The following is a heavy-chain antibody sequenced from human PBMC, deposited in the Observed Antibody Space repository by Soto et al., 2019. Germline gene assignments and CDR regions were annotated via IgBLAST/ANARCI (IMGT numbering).Heavy chain of an antibody. J-gene: IGHJ6*02. CDR2: IIPIFGTA. Sequence: SVKVSCKASGGTFSSYAISWVRQAPGQGLEWMGGIIPIFGTANYAQKFQGRVTITADESTSTAYMELSSLRSEDTAVYYCARESLIAAAGTYYYYYGMDVWGQGTTVTVSS. D-gene: IGHD6-13*01. CDR1: GGTFSSYA. CDR3: ARESLIAAAGTYYYYYGMDV. V-gene: IGHV1-69*13.